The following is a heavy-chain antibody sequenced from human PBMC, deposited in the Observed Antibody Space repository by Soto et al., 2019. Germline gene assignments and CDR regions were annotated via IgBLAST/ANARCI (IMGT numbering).Heavy chain of an antibody. Sequence: LSLTCTVSGGSISTYWWSWIRQSAGKGLEWIGRIYTSGTTNYNPSLKSRVTMSVDTSKNQFSLKLSSVTAADTAIYYCAREGSGSYYADFWGQGTLVTVSS. V-gene: IGHV4-4*07. CDR2: IYTSGTT. CDR1: GGSISTYW. J-gene: IGHJ4*02. D-gene: IGHD1-26*01. CDR3: AREGSGSYYADF.